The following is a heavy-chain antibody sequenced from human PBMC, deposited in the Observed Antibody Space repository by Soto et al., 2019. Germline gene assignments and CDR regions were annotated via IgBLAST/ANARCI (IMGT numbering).Heavy chain of an antibody. Sequence: PSETLSLTCTVSGGSISSSSYYWGWIRQPPGKGLEWIGSIYYSGSTYYNPSLKSRVTISVDTSKNQFSLKLSSVTAADTAVYYCARQVKAAARPFPNDYWGQGTLVTVSS. CDR2: IYYSGST. CDR3: ARQVKAAARPFPNDY. J-gene: IGHJ4*02. V-gene: IGHV4-39*01. D-gene: IGHD6-6*01. CDR1: GGSISSSSYY.